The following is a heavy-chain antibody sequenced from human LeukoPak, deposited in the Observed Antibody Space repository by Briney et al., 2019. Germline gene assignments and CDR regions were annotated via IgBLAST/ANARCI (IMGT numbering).Heavy chain of an antibody. Sequence: SETLSLTCAVYGGSFSDYYWSWIRQPPGKGLEWIGEINHSGSTNYNPSLKSRVTISVDTSKNQFSLKLSSVTAAVTAVYYCARGGDDILTGPTPLYWGQGTLVTVSS. CDR3: ARGGDDILTGPTPLY. V-gene: IGHV4-34*01. CDR2: INHSGST. D-gene: IGHD3-9*01. J-gene: IGHJ4*02. CDR1: GGSFSDYY.